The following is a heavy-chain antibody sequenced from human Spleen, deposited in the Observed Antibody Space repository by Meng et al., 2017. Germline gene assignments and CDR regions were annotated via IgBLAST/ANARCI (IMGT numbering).Heavy chain of an antibody. CDR3: ARPGTMVTSGGWFDP. V-gene: IGHV3-33*01. Sequence: GESLKISCAASGFIFSNYGMHWVRQAPGKGLEWVAVIWYDGGNKYYADSVKGRFTISRDNSRNTLYLQMNSLRVGDTAMYYCARPGTMVTSGGWFDPWGQGTLVTVSS. J-gene: IGHJ5*02. D-gene: IGHD4-17*01. CDR2: IWYDGGNK. CDR1: GFIFSNYG.